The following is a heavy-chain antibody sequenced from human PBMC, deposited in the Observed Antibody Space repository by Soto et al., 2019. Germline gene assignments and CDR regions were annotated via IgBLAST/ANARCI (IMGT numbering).Heavy chain of an antibody. Sequence: PGGSLRLSCAASGFTFSSYAMSWVRQAPGKGLEWVSAISGSGGSTYYADSVKGRFTISRDNSKNTLYLQMNSLRAEDTAVYYCARRLTRYSSGWYGPWVGFDYWGQGTLVTVSS. V-gene: IGHV3-23*01. CDR2: ISGSGGST. D-gene: IGHD6-19*01. J-gene: IGHJ4*02. CDR1: GFTFSSYA. CDR3: ARRLTRYSSGWYGPWVGFDY.